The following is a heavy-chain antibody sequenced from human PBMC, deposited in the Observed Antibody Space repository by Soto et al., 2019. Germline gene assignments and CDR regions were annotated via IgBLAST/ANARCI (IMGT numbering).Heavy chain of an antibody. CDR3: AKGTPVNGDYALDY. CDR2: IAYDGNNK. J-gene: IGHJ4*02. CDR1: GFTFSSFA. D-gene: IGHD4-17*01. V-gene: IGHV3-30*18. Sequence: GGSLRLSCAASGFTFSSFAMHWVRQAPGKGLEWVALIAYDGNNKYFADSVKGRFTVSRDNSKDTVYLQMDSLRPEDTAVYYCAKGTPVNGDYALDYWGQGSLVTVSS.